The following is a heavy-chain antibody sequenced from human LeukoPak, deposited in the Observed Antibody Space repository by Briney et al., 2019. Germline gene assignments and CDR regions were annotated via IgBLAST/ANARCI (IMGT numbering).Heavy chain of an antibody. CDR2: IIPIFGTA. D-gene: IGHD1-7*01. J-gene: IGHJ6*03. CDR1: GGTFSSYV. V-gene: IGHV1-69*05. Sequence: SVKVSCKASGGTFSSYVMSWVRQAPGQGLEWMGGIIPIFGTANYAQKFQGRVTITTDESTSTTYMELSSLRSEDTAVYYCARTTGTTLGYMDVWGKGTTVTVSS. CDR3: ARTTGTTLGYMDV.